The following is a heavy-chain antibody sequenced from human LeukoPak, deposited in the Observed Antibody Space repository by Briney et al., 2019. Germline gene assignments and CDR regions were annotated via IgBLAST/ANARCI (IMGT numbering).Heavy chain of an antibody. CDR1: GGSISSYY. V-gene: IGHV4-4*07. CDR2: IYTNGST. D-gene: IGHD5-18*01. CDR3: ARDDSGYSYGTFDY. Sequence: PSETLSLTCTVSGGSISSYYWSWIRQPAGKGLEWIGRIYTNGSTNYNPSLKSRVTMSVDTSKNQFSLKLSSVTAADTAVYYCARDDSGYSYGTFDYWGQGTLVTVSS. J-gene: IGHJ4*02.